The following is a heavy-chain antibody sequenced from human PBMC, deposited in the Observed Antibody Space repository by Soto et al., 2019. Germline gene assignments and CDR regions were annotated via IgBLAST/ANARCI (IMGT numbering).Heavy chain of an antibody. Sequence: SQTLAITCAISGDSVSSNSAGWNWISQSPSRGLEWLGRTYYKSKWNNDYALSVKSRITINPDTSKNQFSLHLYSVTPEDTAVYYCTGITWFRGMDVWGQGPPVTVSS. V-gene: IGHV6-1*01. CDR3: TGITWFRGMDV. CDR2: TYYKSKWNN. J-gene: IGHJ6*02. CDR1: GDSVSSNSAG. D-gene: IGHD3-10*01.